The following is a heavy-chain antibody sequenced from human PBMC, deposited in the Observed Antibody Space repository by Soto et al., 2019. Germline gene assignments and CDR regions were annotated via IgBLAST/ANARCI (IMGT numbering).Heavy chain of an antibody. V-gene: IGHV1-18*01. CDR1: GYTFTSYG. D-gene: IGHD3-10*01. CDR2: ISAYNGNT. Sequence: ASVKVSCKASGYTFTSYGISWVRQAPGQGLEWMGWISAYNGNTNYAQKLQGRVTMTTDTSTSTAYMELNSLKTEDTAVYYCARVNYYGSGRKHNMDVWGQGTTVTVSS. J-gene: IGHJ6*02. CDR3: ARVNYYGSGRKHNMDV.